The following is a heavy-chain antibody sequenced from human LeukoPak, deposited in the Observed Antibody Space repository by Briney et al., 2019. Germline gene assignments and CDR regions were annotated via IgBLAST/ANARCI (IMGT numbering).Heavy chain of an antibody. CDR2: IWYDGSNK. D-gene: IGHD1-1*01. CDR1: GFTFSSYG. Sequence: GGSLRLSCAASGFTFSSYGMHWVRQAPGKGLEWVAVIWYDGSNKYYADSVKGRFTISRDNSKNTLYLQMNSLRAEDTAVYYCAKDPTTGTLSFDYWGQGTLVTVSS. CDR3: AKDPTTGTLSFDY. J-gene: IGHJ4*02. V-gene: IGHV3-33*06.